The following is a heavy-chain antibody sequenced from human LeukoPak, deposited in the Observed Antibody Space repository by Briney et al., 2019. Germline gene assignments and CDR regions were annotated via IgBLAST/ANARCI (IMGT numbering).Heavy chain of an antibody. D-gene: IGHD2-15*01. CDR2: INHSGST. CDR1: GGSFSGYY. V-gene: IGHV4-34*01. Sequence: SETLSLTSAVYGGSFSGYYWSWIRQPPGKGLEWIGEINHSGSTNYNPSLKSRVTISVDTSKNQFSLKLSSVTAADTAVYYCARQGVGLVYYYYYMDVWGKGTTVTISS. J-gene: IGHJ6*03. CDR3: ARQGVGLVYYYYYMDV.